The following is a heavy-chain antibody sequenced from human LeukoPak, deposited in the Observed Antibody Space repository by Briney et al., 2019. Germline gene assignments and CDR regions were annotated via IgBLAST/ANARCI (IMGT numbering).Heavy chain of an antibody. CDR3: ARDITSGSSSHFDY. Sequence: SETLSLTCTVSHGSINSYYWSWIRQPPGKGLEWIGYIYYSGSTNYNPSLKSRVTISVDTSKNQFSLKLSSVTAADTAVYYCARDITSGSSSHFDYWGQGTLVTVPS. J-gene: IGHJ4*02. D-gene: IGHD1-26*01. CDR1: HGSINSYY. CDR2: IYYSGST. V-gene: IGHV4-59*01.